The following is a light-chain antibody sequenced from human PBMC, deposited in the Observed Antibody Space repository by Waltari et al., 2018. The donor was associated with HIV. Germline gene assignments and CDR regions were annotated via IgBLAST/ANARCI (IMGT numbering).Light chain of an antibody. CDR2: SNN. V-gene: IGLV1-44*01. CDR3: ETLDDNLNGPV. Sequence: QSVLTQPPSASGTPGQRVTISCSESSSNIGNNAVSWYQQFPGTAPKLLIYSNNQRPSGVPDRFSGSKSGTSASLAISGLQSEDEANYYCETLDDNLNGPVFGGGTKLTVL. CDR1: SSNIGNNA. J-gene: IGLJ2*01.